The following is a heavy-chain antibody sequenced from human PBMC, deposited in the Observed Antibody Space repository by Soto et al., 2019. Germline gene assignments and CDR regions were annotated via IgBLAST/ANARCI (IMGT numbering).Heavy chain of an antibody. CDR3: ARIPGKWVFDCYSFGIDG. J-gene: IGHJ6*02. Sequence: QVTLKESGPVLLKPTETLTLTCTVSGFSLTIPRLGVSWVRQPPGKALEWLAHIFSDDDESYSTSLQSRLTIFEDSAKSQVVPAMTDSEPPDTATYFCARIPGKWVFDCYSFGIDGWGQGATVTVSS. D-gene: IGHD6-13*01. CDR2: IFSDDDE. V-gene: IGHV2-26*01. CDR1: GFSLTIPRLG.